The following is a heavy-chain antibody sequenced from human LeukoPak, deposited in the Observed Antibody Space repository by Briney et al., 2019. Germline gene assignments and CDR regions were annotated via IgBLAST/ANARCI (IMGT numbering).Heavy chain of an antibody. CDR3: ARDRDYLNYYFDY. J-gene: IGHJ4*02. CDR1: GFTFSSYG. CDR2: IWYDGSNK. V-gene: IGHV3-33*01. Sequence: PGGSLRLSCAASGFTFSSYGMRWVRQAPGKGLEWVTVIWYDGSNKYYADSVKGRFTISRDNSKNTLYLQMNSLRAEDTAVYYCARDRDYLNYYFDYWGQGTLVTVSS. D-gene: IGHD4-17*01.